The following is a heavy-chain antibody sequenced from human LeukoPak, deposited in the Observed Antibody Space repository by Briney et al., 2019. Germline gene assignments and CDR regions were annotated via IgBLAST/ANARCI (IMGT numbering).Heavy chain of an antibody. D-gene: IGHD3-3*01. CDR2: IYYSGST. Sequence: EXXSLTCTVSGGSISSSSYYWGWLRQPPGTGLEWIGSIYYSGSTYYNPSLKSRVTISVDTSKNQFSLKLSSVTAADTAVYYCARQNGNDFSSGRYFDYWGQGTLVTVSS. J-gene: IGHJ4*02. CDR1: GGSISSSSYY. V-gene: IGHV4-39*01. CDR3: ARQNGNDFSSGRYFDY.